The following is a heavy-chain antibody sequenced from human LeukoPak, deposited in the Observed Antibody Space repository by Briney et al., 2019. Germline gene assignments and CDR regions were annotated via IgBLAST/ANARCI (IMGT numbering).Heavy chain of an antibody. J-gene: IGHJ5*02. Sequence: SETLSLTCAIAGDSVSSNVAAWDWIRQSPSRGLEWLGRACFGAKWYSDYAVSVKSRITNTPHTSKNPFSPQLSSVTPEGTAIYYCARDSNRDLVVIPTFIAAIWFDPWGHGTLVTVSS. CDR2: ACFGAKWYS. CDR3: ARDSNRDLVVIPTFIAAIWFDP. CDR1: GDSVSSNVAA. D-gene: IGHD2-2*01. V-gene: IGHV6-1*01.